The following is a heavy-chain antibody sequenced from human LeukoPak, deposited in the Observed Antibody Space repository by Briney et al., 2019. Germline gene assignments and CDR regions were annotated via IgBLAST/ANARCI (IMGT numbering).Heavy chain of an antibody. Sequence: GGSLRLSCAVSGFRASDYYMSWVRQAPGKGLEWVALIRGSGDTFYGDSVKGRFTISRDDSKNTVYLRMNSLRVEDTAVYFCARDRAATQDWVEFDPWGQGTLVTVSS. D-gene: IGHD2-15*01. J-gene: IGHJ5*02. CDR2: IRGSGDT. CDR3: ARDRAATQDWVEFDP. V-gene: IGHV3-66*01. CDR1: GFRASDYY.